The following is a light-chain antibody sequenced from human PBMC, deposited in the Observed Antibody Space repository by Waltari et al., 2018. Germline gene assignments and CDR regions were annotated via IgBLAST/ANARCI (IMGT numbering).Light chain of an antibody. CDR1: NSNIGRNS. CDR3: AAWDDSLSVTYV. CDR2: RDN. J-gene: IGLJ1*01. Sequence: QSVLTQPPSTSGTPGQTVTISCSGTNSNIGRNSAFWYQQLPGTAPKLLIYRDNQRPSGVPDRFSASKSGTSAALAIRGLRSEDEADYYCAAWDDSLSVTYVFGSGTRVTV. V-gene: IGLV1-47*01.